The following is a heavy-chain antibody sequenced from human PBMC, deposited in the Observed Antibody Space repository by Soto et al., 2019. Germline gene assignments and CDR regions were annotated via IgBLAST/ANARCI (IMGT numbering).Heavy chain of an antibody. D-gene: IGHD5-12*01. V-gene: IGHV3-21*01. J-gene: IGHJ4*02. CDR1: GFTFSSYS. CDR2: ISSSSSYI. CDR3: AREVSKYSGYDFDY. Sequence: EVQLVESGGGLVKPGGSLRLSCAASGFTFSSYSMNWVRQAPGKGLEWVSSISSSSSYIYYADSVKGRFTISRDNAKNSLYLQMNSRRAEDTAVYYCAREVSKYSGYDFDYWGQGTLVNVSS.